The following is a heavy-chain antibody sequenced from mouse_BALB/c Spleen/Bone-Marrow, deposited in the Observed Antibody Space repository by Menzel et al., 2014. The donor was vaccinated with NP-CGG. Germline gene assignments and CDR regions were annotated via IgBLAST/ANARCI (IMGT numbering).Heavy chain of an antibody. CDR2: ISSGSSTI. Sequence: EVNVVESGGGLVQPGGSRKLSCAASGFTFSSFGMHWVRPAPEKGLEWVAYISSGSSTIFYADTLKGRFTVSRDNPKNTLFLQMTSLRSEDTAMYYCTRGGNWDDFDYWGQGTTLTVSS. V-gene: IGHV5-17*02. CDR1: GFTFSSFG. J-gene: IGHJ2*01. CDR3: TRGGNWDDFDY. D-gene: IGHD4-1*01.